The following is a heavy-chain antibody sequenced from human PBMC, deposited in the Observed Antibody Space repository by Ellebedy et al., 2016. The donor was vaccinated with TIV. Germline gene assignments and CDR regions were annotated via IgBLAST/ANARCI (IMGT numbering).Heavy chain of an antibody. CDR3: ARFGWELAAFDI. Sequence: MPSETLSLTCTVSGGSISRYYWSWIRQPAGKGLEWIGYIYYSGRTNYNPSLKSRVTISVDTSKNQFSLKLSSVTAADTAVYYCARFGWELAAFDIWGQGTMVTVSS. CDR1: GGSISRYY. J-gene: IGHJ3*02. D-gene: IGHD1-26*01. CDR2: IYYSGRT. V-gene: IGHV4-59*08.